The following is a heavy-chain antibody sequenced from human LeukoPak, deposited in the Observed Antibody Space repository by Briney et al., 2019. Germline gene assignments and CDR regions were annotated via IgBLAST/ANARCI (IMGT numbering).Heavy chain of an antibody. CDR3: ATIQRDHAFDI. D-gene: IGHD6-25*01. CDR2: INHSGST. V-gene: IGHV4-34*01. CDR1: GGSISSYY. Sequence: SETLSLTCTVSGGSISSYYWSWIRQPPGKGLEWIGEINHSGSTNYNPSLKSRVTISVDTSKNQFSLKLSSVTAADTAVYYCATIQRDHAFDIRGQGTMVTVSS. J-gene: IGHJ3*02.